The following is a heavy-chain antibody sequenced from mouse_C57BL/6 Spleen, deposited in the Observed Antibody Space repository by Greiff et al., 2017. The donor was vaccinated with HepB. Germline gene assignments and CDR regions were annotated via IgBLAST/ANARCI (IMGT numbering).Heavy chain of an antibody. CDR2: INPSDSYT. J-gene: IGHJ2*01. Sequence: QVQLQQPGAELVMPGASVKLSCKASGYTFTSYWMHWVKQRPGQGLEWIGEINPSDSYTNYNQKFKGKSTLTVDKSSSTAYMQLSSLTSEDSAVYYCARGRFITTVVAPFDYWGQGTTLTVSS. CDR1: GYTFTSYW. D-gene: IGHD1-1*01. V-gene: IGHV1-69*01. CDR3: ARGRFITTVVAPFDY.